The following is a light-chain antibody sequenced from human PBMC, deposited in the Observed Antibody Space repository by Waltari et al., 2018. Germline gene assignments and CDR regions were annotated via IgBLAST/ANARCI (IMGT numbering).Light chain of an antibody. J-gene: IGLJ1*01. CDR1: SSDVGGYNF. CDR2: DVG. Sequence: QSALTQPRSVSGSPGQSVTISCTGTSSDVGGYNFVSWYQQQPGKAPKLMIYDVGKRPSGIPDRFSGSKSDNTASLTISGLQAEDEADYYCCSYAGRYTYVFGTGTKVTVL. CDR3: CSYAGRYTYV. V-gene: IGLV2-11*01.